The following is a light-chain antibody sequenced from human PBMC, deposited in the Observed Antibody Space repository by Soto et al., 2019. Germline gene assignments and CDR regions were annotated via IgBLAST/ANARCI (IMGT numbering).Light chain of an antibody. CDR1: QSVSNNY. CDR2: GAS. J-gene: IGKJ1*01. V-gene: IGKV3-20*01. Sequence: EIVLTQSPGTLSLSPGERATLSCRASQSVSNNYLAWYQQKPGQAPRLLIYGASNRATGIPDRSGGSGPGTDFTLTISRLEPEDFAVYYCQQYGSSGTFGQGTKVDIK. CDR3: QQYGSSGT.